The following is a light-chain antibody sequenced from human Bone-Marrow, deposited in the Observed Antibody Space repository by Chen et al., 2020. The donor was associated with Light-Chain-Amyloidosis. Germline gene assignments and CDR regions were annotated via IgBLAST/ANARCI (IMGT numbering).Light chain of an antibody. V-gene: IGKV1-33*01. CDR3: QQYKYLPIT. CDR1: HDISNY. J-gene: IGKJ5*01. Sequence: DIQMTQSPSSLSASVGDRVTITCQASHDISNYLNWFQQKPGKAPKLLIDDASNLQAGVPSRFSGSGSGTDFTLNISSLQPEDTATYYCQQYKYLPITFGQGTRLEIK. CDR2: DAS.